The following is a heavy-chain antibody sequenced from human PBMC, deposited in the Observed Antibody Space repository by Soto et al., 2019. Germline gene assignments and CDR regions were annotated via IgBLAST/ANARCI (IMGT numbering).Heavy chain of an antibody. Sequence: PGGSLRLSCAASGFXFSSYAMSWVRQAPGKGLECVSAISGSGGSTYYADSVKGRFTISRDNSKNTLYLQMNSLRAEDTAVYYCAKESLDYYDSSGLDYWGQGTLVTVSS. CDR3: AKESLDYYDSSGLDY. V-gene: IGHV3-23*01. CDR1: GFXFSSYA. CDR2: ISGSGGST. J-gene: IGHJ4*02. D-gene: IGHD3-22*01.